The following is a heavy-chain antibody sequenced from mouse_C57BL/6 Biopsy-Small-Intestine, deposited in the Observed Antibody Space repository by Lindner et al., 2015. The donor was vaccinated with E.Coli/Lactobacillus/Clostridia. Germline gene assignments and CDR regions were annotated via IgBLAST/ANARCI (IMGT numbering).Heavy chain of an antibody. CDR2: INPSSGYT. D-gene: IGHD1-1*01. J-gene: IGHJ1*03. CDR1: GYTFTSYT. Sequence: VQLQESGAELARPGASVKMSCKASGYTFTSYTMHWVKQRPGQGLEWIGYINPSSGYTKYNQKFKDKATLTADKSSSTAYMQLSSLTSEDSAVYFCARDYYGSSYRWYFDVWGTGTTVTVSS. V-gene: IGHV1-4*01. CDR3: ARDYYGSSYRWYFDV.